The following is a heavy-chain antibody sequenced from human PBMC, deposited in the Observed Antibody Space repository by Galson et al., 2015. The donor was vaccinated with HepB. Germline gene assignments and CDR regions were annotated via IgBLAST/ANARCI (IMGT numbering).Heavy chain of an antibody. V-gene: IGHV3-15*01. D-gene: IGHD3-10*01. CDR1: GFTFSNAW. CDR2: IKSKTDGGTT. CDR3: TTRYGLWFGGTNDY. Sequence: SLRLSCAASGFTFSNAWMSWVRQAPGKGLEWVGRIKSKTDGGTTDYAAPVKGRFTISRDDSKNTLYLQMNSLKTEDTAVYYCTTRYGLWFGGTNDYWGQGTLVTVSS. J-gene: IGHJ4*02.